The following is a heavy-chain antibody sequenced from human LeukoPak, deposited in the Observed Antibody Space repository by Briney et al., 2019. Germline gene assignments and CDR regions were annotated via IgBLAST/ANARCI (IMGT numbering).Heavy chain of an antibody. CDR2: ISSGSTTI. CDR3: ASENFEY. V-gene: IGHV3-48*01. CDR1: GFTFSYYW. J-gene: IGHJ4*02. Sequence: GGSLRLSCAASGFTFSYYWMNWVRQAPGKGLDWVSYISSGSTTIYYADSVKGRFTISKDNAKNSLYLQMNSLRAEDTAVYYCASENFEYWGQGTLVTVSS.